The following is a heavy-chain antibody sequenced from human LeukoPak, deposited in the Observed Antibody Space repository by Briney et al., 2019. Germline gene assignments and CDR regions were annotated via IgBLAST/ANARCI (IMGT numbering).Heavy chain of an antibody. D-gene: IGHD3-10*01. V-gene: IGHV1-18*01. CDR3: ARDAPRGGDHFYMDV. CDR1: GYTFSSYG. J-gene: IGHJ6*03. Sequence: ASVKVSCKAAGYTFSSYGIGWVRQAPGQGLEWMGWISGYNGNTKYAQNFQGRVTMTTDISTSTAYMELRSLRSDDTPVYFCARDAPRGGDHFYMDVWGKGTAVTVSS. CDR2: ISGYNGNT.